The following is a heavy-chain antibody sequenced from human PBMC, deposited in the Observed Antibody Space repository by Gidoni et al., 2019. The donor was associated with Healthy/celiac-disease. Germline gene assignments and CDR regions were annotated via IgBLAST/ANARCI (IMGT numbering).Heavy chain of an antibody. CDR1: GGSISRSSYY. CDR3: ARWDYGDYVREFDD. D-gene: IGHD4-17*01. V-gene: IGHV4-39*01. CDR2: IDYRGST. J-gene: IGHJ4*02. Sequence: QLQLQESGPGLVKPSETLSLTCTVSGGSISRSSYYWGWIRQPPGKGLEWSGSIDYRGSTYYNPSLKSRVTISVDTSKTQLSLKLSSVTAADTAVYYCARWDYGDYVREFDDWGQGTLVTVSS.